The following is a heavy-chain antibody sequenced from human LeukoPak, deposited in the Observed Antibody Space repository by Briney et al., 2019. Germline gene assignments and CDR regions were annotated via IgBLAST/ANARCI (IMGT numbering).Heavy chain of an antibody. J-gene: IGHJ4*02. CDR2: IYYSGST. CDR3: ARGVTYYYDSSDPYFDY. Sequence: SQTLSLTCTVSGGSISSGGYYWRWIRQHPGKGLEWIGYIYYSGSTYYNPSLKSRVTISVDTSKNQFSLELSSVTAADTAVYYCARGVTYYYDSSDPYFDYWGQGTLVSVSS. D-gene: IGHD3-22*01. CDR1: GGSISSGGYY. V-gene: IGHV4-31*03.